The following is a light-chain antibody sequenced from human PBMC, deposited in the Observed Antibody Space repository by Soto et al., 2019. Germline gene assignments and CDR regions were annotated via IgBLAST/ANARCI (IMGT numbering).Light chain of an antibody. CDR3: QSYDSSLSGSV. Sequence: QSVLTQPPSVSGAPGQRVTISCTGSSSNIGAGYDVHWYQQLPGTAPKLLIYGNSNRPSGVPDRFSGSKSGTSASMATSGIQAEDEAGYYCQSYDSSLSGSVFGGGTKLTVL. V-gene: IGLV1-40*01. CDR1: SSNIGAGYD. CDR2: GNS. J-gene: IGLJ3*02.